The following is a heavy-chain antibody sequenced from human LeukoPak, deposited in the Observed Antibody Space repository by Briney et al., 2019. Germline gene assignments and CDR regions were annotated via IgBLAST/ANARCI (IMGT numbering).Heavy chain of an antibody. CDR2: INPNSGGT. J-gene: IGHJ4*02. V-gene: IGHV1-2*02. CDR3: ARDPNDYGDYELDY. Sequence: ASVKVSCKASGYTFTGYYMHWVRQAPGQGLEWMGWINPNSGGTNYAQKFQGGVTMTRDTSISTAYMELSRLRSDDTAVYYCARDPNDYGDYELDYWGQGTLVTVSS. D-gene: IGHD4-17*01. CDR1: GYTFTGYY.